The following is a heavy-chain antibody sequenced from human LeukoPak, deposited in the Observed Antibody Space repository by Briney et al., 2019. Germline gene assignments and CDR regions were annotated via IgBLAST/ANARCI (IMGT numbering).Heavy chain of an antibody. CDR3: ARDGTSRNFDY. CDR1: GFTFSSYA. D-gene: IGHD2-2*01. CDR2: ISYDGSNK. V-gene: IGHV3-30*04. Sequence: PGRSLRLSCAASGFTFSSYAMHWVRQAPGKGLEWVAVISYDGSNKYYADSVKGRFTISRDNSKNTLYLQMNSLRAEDTAVYYCARDGTSRNFDYWGQGTLVTVSS. J-gene: IGHJ4*02.